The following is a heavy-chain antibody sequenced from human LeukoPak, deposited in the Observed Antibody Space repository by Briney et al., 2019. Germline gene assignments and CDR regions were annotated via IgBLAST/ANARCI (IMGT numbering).Heavy chain of an antibody. Sequence: SETLSLTCAVYGGSFSGYYWNWIRQPPGKGLEWIGEINHSGSTHYNPSLKSRVTISVDTSKNQFSLKLSSVTAADTALYYCARINCSGSSCYSAQGANWFDPWGQGTLVTVSS. V-gene: IGHV4-34*01. D-gene: IGHD2-15*01. CDR2: INHSGST. CDR1: GGSFSGYY. CDR3: ARINCSGSSCYSAQGANWFDP. J-gene: IGHJ5*02.